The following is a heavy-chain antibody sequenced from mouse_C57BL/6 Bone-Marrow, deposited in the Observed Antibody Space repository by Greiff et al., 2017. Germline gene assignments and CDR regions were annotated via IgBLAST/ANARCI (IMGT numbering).Heavy chain of an antibody. J-gene: IGHJ2*01. Sequence: QVQLKESGAELVRPGASVTLSCKASGYTFTDYEMHWVKQTPVHGLEWIGAIDPETGGTAYNQKFTGKAILTADKSSSTAYMELRSLTSEDSAVYSCNTGYYYGSSLADYWGQGTTLTVSS. CDR2: IDPETGGT. V-gene: IGHV1-15*01. CDR3: NTGYYYGSSLADY. CDR1: GYTFTDYE. D-gene: IGHD1-1*01.